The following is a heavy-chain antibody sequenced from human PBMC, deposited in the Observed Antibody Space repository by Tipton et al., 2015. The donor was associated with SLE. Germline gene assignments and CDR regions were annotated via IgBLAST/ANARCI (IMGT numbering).Heavy chain of an antibody. CDR2: IKQDGREK. D-gene: IGHD3-3*02. V-gene: IGHV3-7*01. CDR1: GFTFSTYW. CDR3: VRDAIYLHCFDS. J-gene: IGHJ4*02. Sequence: SLRLSCAASGFTFSTYWMSWVRQAPGKGLEWVANIKQDGREKFYVDSVRGRFTISRDNAKNSLYLQLNSLSAEDTAVYYCVRDAIYLHCFDSWGQGTLVTVSS.